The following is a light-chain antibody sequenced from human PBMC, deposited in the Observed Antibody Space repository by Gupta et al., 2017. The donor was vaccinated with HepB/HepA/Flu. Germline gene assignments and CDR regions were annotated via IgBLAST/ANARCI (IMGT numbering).Light chain of an antibody. Sequence: QSVLTQPPSVSAAPGQKVTLSCSGTSSNIGNNYVSWYQQLPGTAPKLLIYANNMRPSGIPDRFSASKSGTSATLGITGLQTGDEADYYCGTWDSSLSAGVFGTGTKVTVL. CDR2: ANN. CDR3: GTWDSSLSAGV. J-gene: IGLJ1*01. CDR1: SSNIGNNY. V-gene: IGLV1-51*01.